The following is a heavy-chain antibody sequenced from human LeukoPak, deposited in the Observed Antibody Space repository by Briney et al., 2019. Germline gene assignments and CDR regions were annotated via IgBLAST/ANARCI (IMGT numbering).Heavy chain of an antibody. CDR2: IYYSGTT. CDR1: GGSINSGSYY. D-gene: IGHD3-10*01. CDR3: ARGPYGSGSYY. J-gene: IGHJ4*02. V-gene: IGHV4-30-4*08. Sequence: SETLSLTCTVSGGSINSGSYYWGWIRQPPGKGLEWIGYIYYSGTTYYNPSLKSRVTISVDTSKNQFSLKLTSVTAADTAVYFCARGPYGSGSYYWGQGTLVTVSS.